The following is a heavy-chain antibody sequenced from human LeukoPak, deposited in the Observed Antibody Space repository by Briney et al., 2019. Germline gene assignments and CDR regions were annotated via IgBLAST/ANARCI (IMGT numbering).Heavy chain of an antibody. V-gene: IGHV3-21*01. CDR2: ITSSSSYI. Sequence: GGSLRLSCAASGFTFSSYIMNWVRQAPGKGLEWVSSITSSSSYIYYADSVKGRFTISRDNAKNSLYLQMNSLRAEDTAVYYCARLYSGWYWIDYWGQGTLVTVSS. CDR1: GFTFSSYI. D-gene: IGHD6-19*01. CDR3: ARLYSGWYWIDY. J-gene: IGHJ4*02.